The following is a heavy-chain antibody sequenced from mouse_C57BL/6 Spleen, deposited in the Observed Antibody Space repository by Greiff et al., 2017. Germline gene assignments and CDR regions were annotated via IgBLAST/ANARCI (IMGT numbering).Heavy chain of an antibody. D-gene: IGHD2-1*01. Sequence: EVKLVESGGDLVKPGGSLKLSCAASGFTFSSYGMSWVSQTPDKRLEWVATISSGGSYTYYPDSVKGRFTISSDNAKNTLYLQMSGLRSEDTAMYYCARRGGNYGYFDYWGQGTTLTVSS. CDR2: ISSGGSYT. V-gene: IGHV5-6*01. CDR3: ARRGGNYGYFDY. CDR1: GFTFSSYG. J-gene: IGHJ2*01.